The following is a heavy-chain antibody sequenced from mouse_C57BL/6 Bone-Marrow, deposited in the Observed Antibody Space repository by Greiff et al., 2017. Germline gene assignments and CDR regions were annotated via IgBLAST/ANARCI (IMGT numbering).Heavy chain of an antibody. CDR1: GFTFSDAW. D-gene: IGHD2-3*01. CDR3: TRDGYYYYAMDY. CDR2: IRNKANNHET. Sequence: KLVESGGGLVQPGGSMKLSCAASGFTFSDAWMDWVRQSPEKGLEWVAEIRNKANNHETYYAESVKGRFTISRDDSKSSVYLQMNSLRAEDTGIYYCTRDGYYYYAMDYWGQGTSVTVSS. V-gene: IGHV6-6*01. J-gene: IGHJ4*01.